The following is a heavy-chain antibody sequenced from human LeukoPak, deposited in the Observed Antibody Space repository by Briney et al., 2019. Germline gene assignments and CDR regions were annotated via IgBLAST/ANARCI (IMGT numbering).Heavy chain of an antibody. D-gene: IGHD2-15*01. CDR1: GFTFSSYSM. Sequence: PGGSLRLSCAASGFTFSSYSMNWVRQAPGKGLEWIGEIYHSGSTNYNPSLKSRVTISVDKSKNQFSLKLSSVTAADTAVYYCASVVVVVAARKYSLLSLRGGRYFDYWGQGTLVTVSS. J-gene: IGHJ4*02. V-gene: IGHV4-4*02. CDR3: ASVVVVVAARKYSLLSLRGGRYFDY. CDR2: IYHSGST.